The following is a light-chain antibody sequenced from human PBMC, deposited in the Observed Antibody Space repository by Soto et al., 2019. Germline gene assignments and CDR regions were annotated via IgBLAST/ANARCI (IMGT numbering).Light chain of an antibody. CDR2: LGS. J-gene: IGKJ1*01. Sequence: DTVMTQSPLSLPVTPGEPASISCRSSQSLLHSNGYNYLDWYLQKPGQSPQLLIDLGSNRASGVPDRFSGSGSGTDFTLKISRVEAEDVGVYYCMQALQTPCTFGQGTKVEIK. V-gene: IGKV2-28*01. CDR1: QSLLHSNGYNY. CDR3: MQALQTPCT.